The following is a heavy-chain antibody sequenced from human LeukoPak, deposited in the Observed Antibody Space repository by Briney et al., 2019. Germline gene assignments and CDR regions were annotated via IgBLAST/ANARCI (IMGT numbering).Heavy chain of an antibody. CDR1: GFTFSNYW. D-gene: IGHD5-18*01. Sequence: GGSLRLSCAASGFTFSNYWMGWVRQAPGKGLEWVGNIKHDGTDKSYVDSVKGRFTISRDNSKNSLYLQMNSLRTEDTALYYCAKDQLGVARSYFDFWGQGSLVTVSS. CDR2: IKHDGTDK. CDR3: AKDQLGVARSYFDF. V-gene: IGHV3-7*05. J-gene: IGHJ4*02.